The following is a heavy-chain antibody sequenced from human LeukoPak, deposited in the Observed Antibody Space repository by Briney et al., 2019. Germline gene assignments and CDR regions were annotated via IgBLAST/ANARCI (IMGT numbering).Heavy chain of an antibody. D-gene: IGHD3-22*01. V-gene: IGHV4-39*07. CDR3: ARDSYDSSSYYYFDY. CDR2: IYYSGST. CDR1: GGSISSSSYY. Sequence: SETLSLTCTVSGGSISSSSYYWGWIRQPPGKGLEWIGSIYYSGSTYYNPSLKSRVTMSVDTSKNQFSLKLSSVTAADTAVYYCARDSYDSSSYYYFDYWGQGTLVTVSS. J-gene: IGHJ4*02.